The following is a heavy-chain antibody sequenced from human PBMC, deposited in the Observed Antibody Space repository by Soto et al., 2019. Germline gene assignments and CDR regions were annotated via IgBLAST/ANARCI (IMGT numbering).Heavy chain of an antibody. Sequence: GGSLRLSCAASGFTFSSYAMSWVRQAPGKGLEWVSAISGSGGSTYYADSVKGRFTISRDNSKNTLYLQMNSLRAEDTAVYYCAKDIRARLVATETDYWGQGTLVTSPQ. CDR2: ISGSGGST. CDR3: AKDIRARLVATETDY. V-gene: IGHV3-23*01. J-gene: IGHJ4*02. CDR1: GFTFSSYA. D-gene: IGHD5-12*01.